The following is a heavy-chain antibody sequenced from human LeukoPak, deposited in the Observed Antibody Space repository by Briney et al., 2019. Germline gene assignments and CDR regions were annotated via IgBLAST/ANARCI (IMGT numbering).Heavy chain of an antibody. V-gene: IGHV4-59*12. CDR2: IYYTGST. J-gene: IGHJ4*02. Sequence: PSETLSLTCSVSGGSINTYYWSWIRQTPGKGLEWIGFIYYTGSTNYNPSLKSRVTMSVDMSKSQFSLKLTSVTAADTALYYCARGANRLDSWGRGTLVTVSS. CDR3: ARGANRLDS. D-gene: IGHD1-14*01. CDR1: GGSINTYY.